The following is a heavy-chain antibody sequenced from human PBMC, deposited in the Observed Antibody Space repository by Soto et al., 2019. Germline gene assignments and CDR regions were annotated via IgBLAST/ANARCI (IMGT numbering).Heavy chain of an antibody. CDR3: ARSGRGRGYVAAG. J-gene: IGHJ4*02. CDR1: GGSISSYY. CDR2: IYYSGST. V-gene: IGHV4-59*08. D-gene: IGHD5-12*01. Sequence: QVQLQESGPGLVKPSETLSLTCTVSGGSISSYYWSWIRQPPGKGLEWIGYIYYSGSTNYNPSLKSRVTISVDTSKNQFSLKLSSVTAADTAVYYCARSGRGRGYVAAGWGQGTLVTVSS.